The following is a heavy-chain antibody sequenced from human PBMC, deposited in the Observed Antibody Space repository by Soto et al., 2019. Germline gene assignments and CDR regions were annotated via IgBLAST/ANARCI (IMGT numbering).Heavy chain of an antibody. J-gene: IGHJ6*02. V-gene: IGHV1-69*06. CDR1: GGTFSSYA. Sequence: SVKVSCKASGGTFSSYAISWVRQAPGQGLEWMGGIIPIFGTANYAQKFQGRVTITADKSTSTAYMELSSLRSEDTAVYYCANYQWFGEFRYYYYGMDVWGQGTTVTVSS. CDR2: IIPIFGTA. D-gene: IGHD3-10*01. CDR3: ANYQWFGEFRYYYYGMDV.